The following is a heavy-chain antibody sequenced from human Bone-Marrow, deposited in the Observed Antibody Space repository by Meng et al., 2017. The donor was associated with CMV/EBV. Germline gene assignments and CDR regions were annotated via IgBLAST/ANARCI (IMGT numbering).Heavy chain of an antibody. V-gene: IGHV4-34*01. J-gene: IGHJ4*02. Sequence: GSLRLSCAVYGGSFSGYYWSWIRQPPGKGLEWIGEINHSGSTNYNPSLKSRVTISVDTSKNQFSLKLSSVTAADTAVYYCARARLGYCSSTSCYTYDYWGQGNLVTVSS. D-gene: IGHD2-2*02. CDR3: ARARLGYCSSTSCYTYDY. CDR1: GGSFSGYY. CDR2: INHSGST.